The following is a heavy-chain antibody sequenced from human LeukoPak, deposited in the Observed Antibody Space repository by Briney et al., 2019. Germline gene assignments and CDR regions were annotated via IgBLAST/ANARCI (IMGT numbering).Heavy chain of an antibody. CDR2: SHYSGST. Sequence: PSGTLSLTCTVSGDSISTSDYYWGWIRQSPGKGLEWIGNSHYSGSTLYNPSLKSRVTLAVDTSKNQLSLRLSSVSATDTAVYYCARLYSSWYPGWFDPWGLGTLVTVSS. D-gene: IGHD6-19*01. J-gene: IGHJ5*02. V-gene: IGHV4-39*01. CDR1: GDSISTSDYY. CDR3: ARLYSSWYPGWFDP.